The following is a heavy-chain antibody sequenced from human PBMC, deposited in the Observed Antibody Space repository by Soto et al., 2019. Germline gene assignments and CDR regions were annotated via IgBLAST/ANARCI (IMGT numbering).Heavy chain of an antibody. D-gene: IGHD3-16*01. CDR3: AKAPGWGGGDRRNYYYYGMDV. CDR1: GYTFTSYD. V-gene: IGHV1-8*01. CDR2: MNPNSGNT. J-gene: IGHJ6*02. Sequence: ASVKVSCKASGYTFTSYDINWVRQATGQGLEWMGWMNPNSGNTGYAQKFQGRVTMTRNTSISTAYMELSSLRSEDTAVYYCAKAPGWGGGDRRNYYYYGMDVWGQGTTVTVSS.